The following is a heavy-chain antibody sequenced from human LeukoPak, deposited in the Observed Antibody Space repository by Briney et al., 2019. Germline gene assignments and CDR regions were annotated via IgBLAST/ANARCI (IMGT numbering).Heavy chain of an antibody. D-gene: IGHD5-12*01. Sequence: GGSLRLSCAASGFDFSTYAINWVRQAPGKGLEWVSSISTTSTYIFYADSLKGRFTISRDNAKNSVYLQMNSLRPEDTAVYYCSRDRLGGLDYWGQGTLVTVSS. V-gene: IGHV3-21*01. CDR2: ISTTSTYI. CDR3: SRDRLGGLDY. CDR1: GFDFSTYA. J-gene: IGHJ4*02.